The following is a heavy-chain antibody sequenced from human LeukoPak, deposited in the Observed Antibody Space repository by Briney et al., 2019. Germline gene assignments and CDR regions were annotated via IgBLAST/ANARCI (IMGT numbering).Heavy chain of an antibody. V-gene: IGHV6-1*01. CDR1: GDSVSSNSAV. J-gene: IGHJ4*02. D-gene: IGHD3-10*01. Sequence: SQTLSLTCAISGDSVSSNSAVWNWIRQSPSRGLEWPGRTYYRSKWYNDYAVSMKSRITINPDTSKNQFSLQLNSVTPEDTAVYFCASLITASETGFDFWGQGTLVTVSS. CDR3: ASLITASETGFDF. CDR2: TYYRSKWYN.